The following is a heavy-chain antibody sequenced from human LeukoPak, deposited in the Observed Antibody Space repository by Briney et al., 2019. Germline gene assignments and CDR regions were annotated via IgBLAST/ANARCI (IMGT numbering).Heavy chain of an antibody. CDR3: AGRFRAYYDSSGYSYY. D-gene: IGHD3-22*01. Sequence: PSETLSLTCTVSGGSISNDYWSWIRQPPGKGLEWIGEINHSGSTNYNPSLKSRVTISVDTSKNQFSLKLSSVTAADTAVYYCAGRFRAYYDSSGYSYYWGQGTLVTVSS. V-gene: IGHV4-34*01. CDR1: GGSISNDY. CDR2: INHSGST. J-gene: IGHJ4*02.